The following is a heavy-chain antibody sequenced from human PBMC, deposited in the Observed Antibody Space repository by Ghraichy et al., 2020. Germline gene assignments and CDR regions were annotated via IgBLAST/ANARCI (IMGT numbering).Heavy chain of an antibody. Sequence: SCEGSGFAFANSHMHWVRQTPDKGLEWVALAPHDGGNKQYAESVKGRFAISRDNSKNTLYLEASSLRDEDTAVYYCAIEHGSSGRAGWFDPWGQGTPVTVSS. CDR1: GFAFANSH. J-gene: IGHJ5*02. CDR3: AIEHGSSGRAGWFDP. V-gene: IGHV3-30*09. CDR2: APHDGGNK. D-gene: IGHD6-19*01.